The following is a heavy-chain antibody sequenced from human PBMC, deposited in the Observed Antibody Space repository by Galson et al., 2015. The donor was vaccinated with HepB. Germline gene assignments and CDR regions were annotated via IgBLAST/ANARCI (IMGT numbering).Heavy chain of an antibody. J-gene: IGHJ6*02. D-gene: IGHD4-17*01. CDR2: IYTDGST. CDR1: GFTVSSNY. Sequence: LRLSCAASGFTVSSNYMSWVRQAPGKGLEWVSFIYTDGSTYYADSVKGRFTISGDNSKNTVYLQMDSLRAEDTAVYYCARDPAVTTDYGMDVWGQGTTVTVSS. CDR3: ARDPAVTTDYGMDV. V-gene: IGHV3-66*02.